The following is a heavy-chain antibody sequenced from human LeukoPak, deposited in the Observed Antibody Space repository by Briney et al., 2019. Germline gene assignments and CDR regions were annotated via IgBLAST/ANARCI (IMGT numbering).Heavy chain of an antibody. CDR2: ISLRGLT. CDR3: WRESGAFCPSGY. D-gene: IGHD1-26*01. Sequence: PSGTLSLTCGVSGGSISSTNWWSWVRQPPGQGLEWIGEISLRGLTNYNPSLKSRDTMSLDKSKNLLSLSLTSVTAADTAVYYCWRESGAFCPSGYWGQGTLVTVSS. V-gene: IGHV4-4*02. J-gene: IGHJ4*02. CDR1: GGSISSTNW.